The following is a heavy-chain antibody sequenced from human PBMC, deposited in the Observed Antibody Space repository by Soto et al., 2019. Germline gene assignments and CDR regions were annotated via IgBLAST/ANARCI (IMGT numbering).Heavy chain of an antibody. CDR3: ARDLRYSSSWYMYYYYGMDV. D-gene: IGHD6-13*01. CDR1: GFTFSSYA. Sequence: GGSLRLSCAASGFTFSSYAMHWVRQAPGKGLEWVAVISYDGSNKYYADSVKGRFTISRDNSKNTLYLQMNSLRAEDTAVYYCARDLRYSSSWYMYYYYGMDVWGQGTTVTVSS. V-gene: IGHV3-30-3*01. CDR2: ISYDGSNK. J-gene: IGHJ6*02.